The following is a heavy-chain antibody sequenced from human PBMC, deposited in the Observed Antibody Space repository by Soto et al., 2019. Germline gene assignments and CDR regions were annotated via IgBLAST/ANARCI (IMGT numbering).Heavy chain of an antibody. CDR1: GYSFTSYD. J-gene: IGHJ5*02. Sequence: QEQLVQSGAVVKEPGASVTVSCKASGYSFTSYDINWVRQAAGQGLEWMVWLNTKSGRTGYAQKFQGRVTMTMDTSSSTAYMELNSLRSDDTAVYYCARVPASLDPWGQGTLVTVSS. CDR2: LNTKSGRT. CDR3: ARVPASLDP. V-gene: IGHV1-8*01.